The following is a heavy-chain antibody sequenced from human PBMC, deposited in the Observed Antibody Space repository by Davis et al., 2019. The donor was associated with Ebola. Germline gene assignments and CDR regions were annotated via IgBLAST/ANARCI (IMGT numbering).Heavy chain of an antibody. Sequence: PGGSLRLSCAASGFTFSSYEMNWVRQAPGKGLEWVSAISGSGGSTYYADSVKGRFTISRDNSKNTLYLQMNSLRAEDTAVYYCAKDLRQWLVRGYYFDYWGQGTLVTVSS. V-gene: IGHV3-23*01. CDR1: GFTFSSYE. D-gene: IGHD6-19*01. CDR3: AKDLRQWLVRGYYFDY. CDR2: ISGSGGST. J-gene: IGHJ4*02.